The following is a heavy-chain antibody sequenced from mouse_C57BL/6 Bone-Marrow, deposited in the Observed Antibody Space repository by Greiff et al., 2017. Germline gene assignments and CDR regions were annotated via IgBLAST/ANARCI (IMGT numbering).Heavy chain of an antibody. V-gene: IGHV1-82*01. CDR1: GYAFSSSW. D-gene: IGHD1-1*01. J-gene: IGHJ4*01. Sequence: QVQLKESGPELVKPGASVKISCKASGYAFSSSWMNWVKQRPGKGLEWIGRIYPGDGDTNYNGKFKGKATLTADKSSSTAYMQLSSLTSEDSAVYFCARFIKDAMDYWGQGTSVTVSS. CDR2: IYPGDGDT. CDR3: ARFIKDAMDY.